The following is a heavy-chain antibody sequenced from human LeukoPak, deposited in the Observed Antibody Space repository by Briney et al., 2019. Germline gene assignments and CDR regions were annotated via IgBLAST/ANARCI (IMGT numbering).Heavy chain of an antibody. D-gene: IGHD1-26*01. V-gene: IGHV3-9*01. CDR2: ISWNSGSI. CDR3: AKDTGATSAFDI. CDR1: GFTFDDYA. J-gene: IGHJ3*02. Sequence: GGSLRLSCAASGFTFDDYAMHWVRQAPGKGLEWVSGISWNSGSIGYADSVKGRFTISRDNAKNSLYLQMNSLRAEDTAVYYCAKDTGATSAFDIWGQGTMVTVSS.